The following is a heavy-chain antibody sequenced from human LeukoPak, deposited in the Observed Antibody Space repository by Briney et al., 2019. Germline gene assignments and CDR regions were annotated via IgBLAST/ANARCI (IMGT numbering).Heavy chain of an antibody. CDR1: GYTFTGYY. Sequence: ASVKVSCKASGYTFTGYYMHWVRQAPGQGLEWMGWIKPNSGGTNYAQKFQGRVTMTRDTSISTAYMELSRLRSDDTAVYYCARGPQLLGDWFVPWGQGTLVTVSS. D-gene: IGHD2-2*01. CDR2: IKPNSGGT. J-gene: IGHJ5*02. V-gene: IGHV1-2*02. CDR3: ARGPQLLGDWFVP.